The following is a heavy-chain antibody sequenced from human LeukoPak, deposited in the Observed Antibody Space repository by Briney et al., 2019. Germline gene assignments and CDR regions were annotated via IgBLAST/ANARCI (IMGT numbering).Heavy chain of an antibody. D-gene: IGHD2-2*01. CDR1: GGTFISYA. J-gene: IGHJ6*03. Sequence: ASXXVSCKASGGTFISYAISWVRQAPGQGGEWMGWISAYNGKTNYEQKLQGRVTITTDTYTSKAYMEVRRRRSDDTAVYYCASGSRSSTSFGSYYYMDVWGKGTTVTVSS. CDR3: ASGSRSSTSFGSYYYMDV. CDR2: ISAYNGKT. V-gene: IGHV1-18*01.